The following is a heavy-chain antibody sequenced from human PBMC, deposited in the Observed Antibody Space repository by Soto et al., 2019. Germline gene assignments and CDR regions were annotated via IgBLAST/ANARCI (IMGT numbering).Heavy chain of an antibody. CDR1: GGSISSGDYY. J-gene: IGHJ6*02. Sequence: SETLSLTCTVSGGSISSGDYYWSWIRQPPGKGLEWIGYIYYSGSTYYNPSLKSRVTISVDTSKNQFSLKLSSVTAADTAVYYCARGLASDYYYYGMDVWGQGTTVTVSS. D-gene: IGHD4-17*01. CDR3: ARGLASDYYYYGMDV. CDR2: IYYSGST. V-gene: IGHV4-30-4*01.